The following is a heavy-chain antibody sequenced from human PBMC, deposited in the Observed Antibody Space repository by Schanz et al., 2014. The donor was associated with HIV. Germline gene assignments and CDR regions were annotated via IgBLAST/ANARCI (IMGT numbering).Heavy chain of an antibody. CDR1: GFTFDSYG. J-gene: IGHJ6*02. CDR2: IWNDGSNT. CDR3: ARDRLHPGNGMDV. D-gene: IGHD4-4*01. Sequence: QVQLVESGGGVVQPGRSLRLSCAASGFTFDSYGIHWVRQAPGKGLEWVAVIWNDGSNTFYADSVKGRFTISRDNSKKTVFLQMNNLRAEDTAVYYCARDRLHPGNGMDVWGQGTLVTVSS. V-gene: IGHV3-33*08.